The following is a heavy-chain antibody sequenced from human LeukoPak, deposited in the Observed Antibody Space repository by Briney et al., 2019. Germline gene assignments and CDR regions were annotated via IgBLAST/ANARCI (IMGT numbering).Heavy chain of an antibody. CDR1: GFTVSSNY. Sequence: GGSLRLSCAASGFTVSSNYMSWVRQAPGKGLEGVSVIYSGGSTYYADSVKGRFTISRDNSKNTLYLQMNSLRAEDTAVYYCARAPSLASYYFDYWGQGTLVTVSS. J-gene: IGHJ4*02. V-gene: IGHV3-66*01. CDR2: IYSGGST. CDR3: ARAPSLASYYFDY.